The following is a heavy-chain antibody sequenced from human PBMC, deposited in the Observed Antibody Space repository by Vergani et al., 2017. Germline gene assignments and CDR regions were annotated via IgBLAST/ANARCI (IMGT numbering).Heavy chain of an antibody. V-gene: IGHV3-23*04. J-gene: IGHJ3*02. Sequence: EVQLVESGGGVVRPGGSLRLSCAAFGFTFIMHAMSWVRQAPGKGLEWVSTLSASDRRTHYADSVKGRFTISRDNSKNTLFLHMNSLRPEDTAVYYCAKVGRSEVAGTFGAFDIWGQGTMVTVSS. CDR2: LSASDRRT. D-gene: IGHD6-19*01. CDR1: GFTFIMHA. CDR3: AKVGRSEVAGTFGAFDI.